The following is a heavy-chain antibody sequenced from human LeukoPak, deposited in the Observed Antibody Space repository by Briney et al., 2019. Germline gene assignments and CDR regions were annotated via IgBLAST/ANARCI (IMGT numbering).Heavy chain of an antibody. CDR3: ARALGYCSGGRCYSSFDY. Sequence: PGESLKISCKGSGYNFISYWIGWVRQMPGKGLEWMGIIYPSDSDTRYSPSFQGQVTISADKSITTAYLQWSSLKASDTAMYYCARALGYCSGGRCYSSFDYWGQGALVTVSS. D-gene: IGHD2-15*01. CDR2: IYPSDSDT. J-gene: IGHJ4*02. V-gene: IGHV5-51*01. CDR1: GYNFISYW.